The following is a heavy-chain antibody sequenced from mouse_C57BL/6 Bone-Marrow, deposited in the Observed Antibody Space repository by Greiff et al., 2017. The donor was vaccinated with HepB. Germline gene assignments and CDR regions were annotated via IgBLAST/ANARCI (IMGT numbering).Heavy chain of an antibody. Sequence: EVKLMESGAELVRPGASVKLSCTASGFNIKDYYMHWVKQRPEQGLEWIGRIDPEDGDTEYAPKFQGKATMTADTSSNTAYLQLSSLTSEDTAVYYCTTLITTVVDAMDYWGQGTSVTVSS. CDR3: TTLITTVVDAMDY. V-gene: IGHV14-1*01. J-gene: IGHJ4*01. CDR2: IDPEDGDT. CDR1: GFNIKDYY. D-gene: IGHD1-1*01.